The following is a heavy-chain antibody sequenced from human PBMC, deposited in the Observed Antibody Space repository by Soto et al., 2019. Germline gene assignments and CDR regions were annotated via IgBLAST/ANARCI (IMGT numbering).Heavy chain of an antibody. J-gene: IGHJ4*02. CDR1: GYTFTSYG. CDR2: ISAYNGNT. Sequence: ASVKVSCKASGYTFTSYGISWVRQAPGQGLEWMGWISAYNGNTNYAQKLQGRVTMTTDTSTSTAYMELRSLRSDDTAVYYCARTGGLYYYDSSGYYQLDYWGQGTLVTVSS. V-gene: IGHV1-18*04. D-gene: IGHD3-22*01. CDR3: ARTGGLYYYDSSGYYQLDY.